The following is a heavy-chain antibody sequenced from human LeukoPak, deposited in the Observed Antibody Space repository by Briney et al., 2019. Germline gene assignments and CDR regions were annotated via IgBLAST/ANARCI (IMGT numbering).Heavy chain of an antibody. CDR1: GYSFTSHY. CDR3: ARDTSEGDYAWWFDP. Sequence: GASVKVSCKASGYSFTSHYMHWVRQAPGQGLEWTGLINPRGTATRYAESFQGRLTLTRDLSTSTDYMELSSLRSDDTAVYFCARDTSEGDYAWWFDPWGQGTLVTVAS. D-gene: IGHD3-16*01. J-gene: IGHJ5*02. V-gene: IGHV1-46*01. CDR2: INPRGTAT.